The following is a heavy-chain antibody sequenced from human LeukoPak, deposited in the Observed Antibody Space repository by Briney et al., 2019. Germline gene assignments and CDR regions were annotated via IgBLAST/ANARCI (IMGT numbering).Heavy chain of an antibody. CDR1: GFTFSSYS. CDR2: ISSSSSYI. D-gene: IGHD4-23*01. J-gene: IGHJ4*02. CDR3: ARLDGMVVTPFDY. Sequence: GGSLRLSCAASGFTFSSYSMNWVRQAPGKGLEWVSSISSSSSYIYYADSVEGRFTISRDNAKNSLYLQMSSLRAEDTAVYYCARLDGMVVTPFDYWGQGTLVTVSS. V-gene: IGHV3-21*01.